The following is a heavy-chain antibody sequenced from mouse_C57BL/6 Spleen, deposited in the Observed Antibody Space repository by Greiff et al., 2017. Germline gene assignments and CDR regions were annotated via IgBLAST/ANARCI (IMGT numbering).Heavy chain of an antibody. CDR3: ARKGPSWDEDY. V-gene: IGHV1-80*01. J-gene: IGHJ2*01. D-gene: IGHD4-1*01. Sequence: QVQLQQSGAELVKPGASVKISCKASGYAFSSYWMNWVKQRPGKGLEWIGQIYPGDGDTNYNGKFKGKATLTADKSSGPAYMQLSSLTSEDSAVYVCARKGPSWDEDYWGQGTTLTVSS. CDR2: IYPGDGDT. CDR1: GYAFSSYW.